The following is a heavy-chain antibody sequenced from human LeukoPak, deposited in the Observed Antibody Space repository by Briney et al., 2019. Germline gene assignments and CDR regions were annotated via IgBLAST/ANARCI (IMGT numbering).Heavy chain of an antibody. V-gene: IGHV4-39*01. CDR1: GGSISSYY. CDR3: ARLLLRWDSRPFDY. J-gene: IGHJ4*02. CDR2: IYYSGST. D-gene: IGHD4-23*01. Sequence: KSSETLSLTCTVSGGSISSYYWGWIRQPPGKGLEWIGSIYYSGSTYYNPSLKSRVTISVDTSKNQFSLKLSSVTAADTAVYYCARLLLRWDSRPFDYWGQGTLVTVSS.